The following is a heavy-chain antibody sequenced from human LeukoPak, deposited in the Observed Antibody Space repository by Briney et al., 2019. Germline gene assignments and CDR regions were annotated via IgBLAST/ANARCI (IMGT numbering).Heavy chain of an antibody. CDR3: ARLNGGYCSGGSCYVHS. J-gene: IGHJ4*02. V-gene: IGHV1-18*01. CDR2: ISAYNGNT. Sequence: ASVKVSCKASGYTFTSYGISWVRQAPGQGLEWMGWISAYNGNTNYAQKLQGRVTITRDTSASTAYMELSRLRSDDTAVYYCARLNGGYCSGGSCYVHSWGQGVLVTVSS. D-gene: IGHD2-15*01. CDR1: GYTFTSYG.